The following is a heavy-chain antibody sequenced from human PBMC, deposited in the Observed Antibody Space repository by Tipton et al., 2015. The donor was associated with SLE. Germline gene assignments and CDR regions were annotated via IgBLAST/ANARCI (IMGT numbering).Heavy chain of an antibody. D-gene: IGHD3-22*01. Sequence: SLRLSCQASGFTFDNYAMSWVRQAPGKGLEWVSGISGSGVSTYYADSVKGRCTISRDNSKNTMYLQMNSLRAEDTAVYYCAKTVESGYYYGYFYYGMDVWGQGTTVTVSS. J-gene: IGHJ6*02. CDR3: AKTVESGYYYGYFYYGMDV. CDR1: GFTFDNYA. CDR2: ISGSGVST. V-gene: IGHV3-23*01.